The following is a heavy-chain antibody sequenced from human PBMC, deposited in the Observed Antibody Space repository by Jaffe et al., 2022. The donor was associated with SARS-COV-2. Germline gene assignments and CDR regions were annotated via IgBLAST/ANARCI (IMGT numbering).Heavy chain of an antibody. D-gene: IGHD3-22*01. V-gene: IGHV3-66*02. CDR2: LHGGGDK. Sequence: EVQLVESGGGLVQPGGSLTLTCGASGFTVNSNYMNWVRQAPGKGLEWVSILHGGGDKFYADSVKGRFTISRDNSKNTMYLQMNSLRVEDTAVYYCARGGLDGMDVWGQGTTVTVSS. J-gene: IGHJ6*02. CDR1: GFTVNSNY. CDR3: ARGGLDGMDV.